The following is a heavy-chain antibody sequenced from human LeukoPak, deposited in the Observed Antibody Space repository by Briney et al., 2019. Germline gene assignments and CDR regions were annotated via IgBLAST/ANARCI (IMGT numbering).Heavy chain of an antibody. CDR2: IYHSGNT. D-gene: IGHD5-24*01. CDR1: GYSISSGYY. V-gene: IGHV4-38-2*02. J-gene: IGHJ4*02. Sequence: SETLSLTCTVSGYSISSGYYWGWIRQPPGKGLEWIGSIYHSGNTYYNPSLKSRVTMPVDTSKNQFSLNLSSVTAADTAVYYCARDTVEMATMGDYWGQGTLVTVSS. CDR3: ARDTVEMATMGDY.